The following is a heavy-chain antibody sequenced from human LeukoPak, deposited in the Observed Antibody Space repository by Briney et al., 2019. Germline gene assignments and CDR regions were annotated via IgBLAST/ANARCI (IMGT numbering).Heavy chain of an antibody. CDR2: ISSSGSTT. J-gene: IGHJ4*02. V-gene: IGHV3-48*03. CDR1: GFTFSSYE. Sequence: GGSLRLSCAASGFTFSSYEMNWVRQAPGKGLEWVSYISSSGSTTYYADSVKGRFTISRDNSKNTLYLQVNGLRAEDTAVYYCAKDSAKKYDDYWGQGTLVTVSS. CDR3: AKDSAKKYDDY. D-gene: IGHD2/OR15-2a*01.